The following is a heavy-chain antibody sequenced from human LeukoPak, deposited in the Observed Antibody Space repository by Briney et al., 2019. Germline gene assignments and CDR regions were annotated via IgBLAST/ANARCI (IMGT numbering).Heavy chain of an antibody. CDR3: AKSNYYYSDSCQPDDAFDV. J-gene: IGHJ3*01. V-gene: IGHV3-23*01. D-gene: IGHD3-22*01. Sequence: PGASLRLSCAASGFTFSTYAMSWVRQVPGKGLELVSGISNTAGFTYYADSVKGRFTISRDNSKNTLYLQLNSLRAEDTAVYYCAKSNYYYSDSCQPDDAFDVWGQGTTVTVSS. CDR2: ISNTAGFT. CDR1: GFTFSTYA.